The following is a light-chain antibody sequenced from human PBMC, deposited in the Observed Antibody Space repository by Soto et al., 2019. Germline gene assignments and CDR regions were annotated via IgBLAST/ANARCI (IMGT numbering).Light chain of an antibody. CDR1: QSISSY. CDR2: DAS. CDR3: LQRSSWPWT. Sequence: EIVLTQSPATLSLSPGERATLSCRASQSISSYLAWFQQKSGQAPRLLIYDASNRANGIPARFSGSGSGTDFTITISSLEPEDFAVYYCLQRSSWPWTLGQGTKVEI. V-gene: IGKV3-11*01. J-gene: IGKJ1*01.